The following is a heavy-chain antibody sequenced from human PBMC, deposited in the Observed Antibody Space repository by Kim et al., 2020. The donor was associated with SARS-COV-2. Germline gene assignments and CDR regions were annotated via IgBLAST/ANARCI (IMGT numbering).Heavy chain of an antibody. V-gene: IGHV1-46*01. J-gene: IGHJ2*01. CDR1: GYTFTSYY. Sequence: ASVKVSCKASGYTFTSYYMHWVRQAPGQGLEWMGIINPSGGSTSYAQKFQGRVTMTRDTSTSTVYMELSSLRSEDTAVYYCARDGGGNILTGYFPYWYFDLWGRGTLVTVSS. D-gene: IGHD3-9*01. CDR3: ARDGGGNILTGYFPYWYFDL. CDR2: INPSGGST.